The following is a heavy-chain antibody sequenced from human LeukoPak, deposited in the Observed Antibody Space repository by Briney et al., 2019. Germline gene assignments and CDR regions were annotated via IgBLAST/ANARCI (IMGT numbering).Heavy chain of an antibody. J-gene: IGHJ5*02. CDR1: GGSFSGYY. CDR2: INHSGST. D-gene: IGHD2-2*01. V-gene: IGHV4-34*01. Sequence: SETLSLTCAVYGGSFSGYYWSWIRQPPGKGLEWIGEINHSGSTNYNPSLKSRVTISVDTSKNQFSLKLSSVTAADTAVYYCARGQQRHKDWFDPWGQGTLVTVSS. CDR3: ARGQQRHKDWFDP.